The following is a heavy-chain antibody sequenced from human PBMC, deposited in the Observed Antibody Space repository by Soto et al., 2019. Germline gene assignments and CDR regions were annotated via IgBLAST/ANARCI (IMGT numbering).Heavy chain of an antibody. CDR2: ISSSDSII. CDR3: ARDLGYYDSSGYLDY. Sequence: RVSLRLSCAASGFTFSDYYMSWIRRAPGKGLEWVSYISSSDSIIYYSDSVKGRFIISRDNAKNSLYLQMNRLRAEDTAVYYCARDLGYYDSSGYLDYWGXG. V-gene: IGHV3-11*01. CDR1: GFTFSDYY. J-gene: IGHJ4*02. D-gene: IGHD3-22*01.